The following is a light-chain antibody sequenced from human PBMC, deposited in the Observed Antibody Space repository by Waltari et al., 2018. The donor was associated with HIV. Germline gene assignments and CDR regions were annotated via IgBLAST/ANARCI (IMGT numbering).Light chain of an antibody. CDR2: DVN. V-gene: IGLV2-14*01. CDR3: CSYTSSRSWV. Sequence: SAPAQPASVSGSPGPSIPIFLTGTNRDIGAFNYFPWYQPYPGKAPILLSHDVNKWPSGVSNRFSGSKSGNTASLTSSGLQAEDEADYWCCSYTSSRSWVFGGGTKVTVL. J-gene: IGLJ3*02. CDR1: NRDIGAFNY.